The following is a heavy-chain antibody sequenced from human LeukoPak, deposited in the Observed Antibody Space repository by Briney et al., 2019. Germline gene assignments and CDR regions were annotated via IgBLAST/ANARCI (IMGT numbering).Heavy chain of an antibody. V-gene: IGHV3-48*03. CDR3: AELGITMIGGV. CDR2: ISSSGGHK. D-gene: IGHD3-10*02. J-gene: IGHJ6*04. Sequence: PGGSLRLSCAASGFTFTIYDMNWVRQAPGKGLEWVSYISSSGGHKYYADSLKGRFTISRDNAKNSLYLQMNSLRAEDTAVYYCAELGITMIGGVWGKGTTVTISS. CDR1: GFTFTIYD.